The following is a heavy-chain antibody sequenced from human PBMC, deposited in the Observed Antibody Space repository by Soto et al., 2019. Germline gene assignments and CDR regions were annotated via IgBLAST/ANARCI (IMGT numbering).Heavy chain of an antibody. Sequence: SETLSLTCAVSGLSISSGDFWAWIRQPPGKGLEWVGSIYRGGSTDYSPSLKSRISISVDTTKNQLSLNLSAVTAADTAVYYCARGSGRYYGPASLNSDNWGQGTLVTVSS. CDR1: GLSISSGDF. J-gene: IGHJ4*02. V-gene: IGHV4-38-2*01. CDR2: IYRGGST. D-gene: IGHD3-10*01. CDR3: ARGSGRYYGPASLNSDN.